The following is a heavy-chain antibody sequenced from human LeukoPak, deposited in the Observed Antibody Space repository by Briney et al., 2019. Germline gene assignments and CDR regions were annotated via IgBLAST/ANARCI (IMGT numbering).Heavy chain of an antibody. CDR3: ARDLKMGYSSGRYSWGTGSSNDY. Sequence: GASVKVSCKASGYTFTSYGISWVRQAPGQGLEWMGWINPNSGGTNYAQKFQGRVTMTRDTSISTAYMELSRLRSDDTAVYYCARDLKMGYSSGRYSWGTGSSNDYWGQGTLVTVSS. J-gene: IGHJ4*02. CDR2: INPNSGGT. D-gene: IGHD6-19*01. CDR1: GYTFTSYG. V-gene: IGHV1-2*02.